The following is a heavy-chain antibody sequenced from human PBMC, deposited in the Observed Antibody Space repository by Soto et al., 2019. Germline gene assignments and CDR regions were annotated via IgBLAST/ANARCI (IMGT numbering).Heavy chain of an antibody. CDR3: ERDRVYGDYHDDFDI. D-gene: IGHD4-17*01. CDR2: ISSSSSYI. J-gene: IGHJ3*02. Sequence: GGSLRLSCAASGFTFSSYSMNWVRQAPGKGLEWVSSISSSSSYIYYADSVKGRFTISRDNAKNSLYLQMNSLRAEDTAVYYCERDRVYGDYHDDFDIWGQGTMVTVSS. CDR1: GFTFSSYS. V-gene: IGHV3-21*01.